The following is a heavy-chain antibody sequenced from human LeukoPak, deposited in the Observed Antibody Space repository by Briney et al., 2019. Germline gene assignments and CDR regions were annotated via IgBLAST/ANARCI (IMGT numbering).Heavy chain of an antibody. D-gene: IGHD6-13*01. CDR1: GFTFNDYA. CDR3: ARDFFPIVDSSWYEIGY. Sequence: GGSLRLSCAGPGFTFNDYAMYWVRQTPGKGLEWVTLISYDGYDKSYADSVRGRFTISRDNSKNTLYLQIDSLRSEDTAVYYCARDFFPIVDSSWYEIGYWGQGTLVTVSS. CDR2: ISYDGYDK. J-gene: IGHJ4*02. V-gene: IGHV3-30-3*01.